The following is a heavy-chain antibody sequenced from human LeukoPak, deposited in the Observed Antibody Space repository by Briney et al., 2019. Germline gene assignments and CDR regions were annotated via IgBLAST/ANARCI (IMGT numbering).Heavy chain of an antibody. V-gene: IGHV4-59*08. CDR2: IYYSGST. Sequence: SETLSLTCTVSGGSISSYYWSWIRQPPGKGLEWIGYIYYSGSTNYNPSLKSRVTISVDTSKNQFPLKLSSVTAADTAVYYCARSIDYDFWSGYSPPGYWGQGTLVTVSS. CDR1: GGSISSYY. CDR3: ARSIDYDFWSGYSPPGY. D-gene: IGHD3-3*01. J-gene: IGHJ4*02.